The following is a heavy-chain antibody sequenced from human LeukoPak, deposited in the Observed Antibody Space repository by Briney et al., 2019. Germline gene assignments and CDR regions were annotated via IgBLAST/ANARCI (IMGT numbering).Heavy chain of an antibody. Sequence: SETLYLTFTSSGDPINNHYWSWIRQPPGKGLEWIGFIYTRGSTNYNPSLKSRVTMSGDTSKNQVSLTLNYVTAAETAVYYCARHWIETTKTYSYWFDPWGQGTLVTVSS. J-gene: IGHJ5*02. CDR2: IYTRGST. CDR1: GDPINNHY. CDR3: ARHWIETTKTYSYWFDP. D-gene: IGHD1-1*01. V-gene: IGHV4-4*09.